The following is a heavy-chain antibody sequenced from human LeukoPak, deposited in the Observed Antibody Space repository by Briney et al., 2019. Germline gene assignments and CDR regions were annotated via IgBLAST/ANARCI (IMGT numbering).Heavy chain of an antibody. CDR3: ARELLNDYGDYVAAFDI. V-gene: IGHV4-59*12. Sequence: SETLSLTCTVSGGSISSYYWSWIRQSPGKGLDWIGYIYYSGSTKYNPSLKSRVTISVDTSKNQFSLKLSSVTAADTAVYYCARELLNDYGDYVAAFDIWGQGTMVTVSS. J-gene: IGHJ3*02. D-gene: IGHD4-17*01. CDR2: IYYSGST. CDR1: GGSISSYY.